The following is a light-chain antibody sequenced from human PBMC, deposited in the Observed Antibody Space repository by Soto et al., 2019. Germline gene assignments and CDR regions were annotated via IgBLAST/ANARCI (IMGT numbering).Light chain of an antibody. CDR1: RSNIGAGFD. J-gene: IGLJ2*01. Sequence: QSVLTPPPSVSGAPGQRVTISCTGSRSNIGAGFDVHWYQHLPGTAPRLLIYANNNRPSGVPDRFSGSMSGSSASLAITGLRPEDEADYYCHSYDSSLSGVVFGGGTKVTVL. V-gene: IGLV1-40*01. CDR2: ANN. CDR3: HSYDSSLSGVV.